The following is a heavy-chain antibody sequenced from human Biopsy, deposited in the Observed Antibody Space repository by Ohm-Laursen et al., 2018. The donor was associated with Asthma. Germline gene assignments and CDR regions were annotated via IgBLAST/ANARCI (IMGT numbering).Heavy chain of an antibody. CDR2: ISWNSATI. Sequence: SLRLSCAAFGFTFDEYTMHWVRQAPGKGLEWVSGISWNSATIGYADSVEGRFTISRDNAKNSAFLHMDSLRPEDTAFYYCAKVRSDWVITESFDYWGQGVLVTVSS. D-gene: IGHD3-22*01. CDR3: AKVRSDWVITESFDY. J-gene: IGHJ4*02. V-gene: IGHV3-9*01. CDR1: GFTFDEYT.